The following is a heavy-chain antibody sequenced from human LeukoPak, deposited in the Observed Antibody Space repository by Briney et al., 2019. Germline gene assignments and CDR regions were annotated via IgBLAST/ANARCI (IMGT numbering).Heavy chain of an antibody. CDR1: GGSISSYY. CDR3: ARDPSGLDYDSSGDY. J-gene: IGHJ4*02. V-gene: IGHV4-4*07. CDR2: IHSSGST. Sequence: SETLSLTCTVSGGSISSYYWSWIRQPAGKGLEWIGRIHSSGSTTYNPSLKSRVTISVDRSKNQFSLKLSSVTAADTAVYYCARDPSGLDYDSSGDYWGQGALVTVSS. D-gene: IGHD3-22*01.